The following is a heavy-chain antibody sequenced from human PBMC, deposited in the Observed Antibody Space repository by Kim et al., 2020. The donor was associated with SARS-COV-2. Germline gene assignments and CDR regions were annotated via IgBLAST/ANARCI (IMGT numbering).Heavy chain of an antibody. CDR2: ISGNSGIT. CDR1: GLTFSSHA. J-gene: IGHJ4*02. D-gene: IGHD1-20*01. Sequence: GGSLRLSCAASGLTFSSHAMNWVRQAPGKGLEWVSSISGNSGITYYADSVKGRFTISRDNSKNTLYLQMQTLRAEDTAVYYCAKDHRYHEHWGQGTLV. V-gene: IGHV3-23*01. CDR3: AKDHRYHEH.